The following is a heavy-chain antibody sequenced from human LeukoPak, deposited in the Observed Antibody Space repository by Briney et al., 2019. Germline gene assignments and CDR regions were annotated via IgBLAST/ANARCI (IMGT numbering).Heavy chain of an antibody. CDR3: ARWFGEFMYYYGMDV. V-gene: IGHV3-66*01. CDR2: IYSGGST. Sequence: GGSLRLSCAASGFTVSSNYMSWVRQAPGKGLEWVSVIYSGGSTYYADSVKGRFTISRDNSKNTLYLQMNSLRAEDTAVYYCARWFGEFMYYYGMDVWGQGTTVTVSS. CDR1: GFTVSSNY. D-gene: IGHD3-10*01. J-gene: IGHJ6*02.